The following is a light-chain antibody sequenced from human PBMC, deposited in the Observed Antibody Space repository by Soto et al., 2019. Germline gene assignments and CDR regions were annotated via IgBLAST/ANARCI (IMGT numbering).Light chain of an antibody. Sequence: EIVMTQSPATLSVSLGDRATLSCRASQSVSSYLAWYQQKPGQAPRLLIYGASTRATGIPARFSGSGSETDFTLTISSLQSEDFAIYYCQQYNSWPPSYTFGHGTKLEIK. J-gene: IGKJ2*01. CDR3: QQYNSWPPSYT. V-gene: IGKV3-15*01. CDR1: QSVSSY. CDR2: GAS.